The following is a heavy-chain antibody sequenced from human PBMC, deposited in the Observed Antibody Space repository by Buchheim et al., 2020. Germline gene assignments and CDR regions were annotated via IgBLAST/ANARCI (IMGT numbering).Heavy chain of an antibody. CDR3: ARVIFDWLSFDY. D-gene: IGHD3-9*01. Sequence: EVQLVESGGGLVQPGGSLRLPCAASGFTFSSYWMSWVRQAPGKGLECLANIKKDGSEEYYVDSVKGRFTIHRDNAKNSLYLQMNSLRAEDTAVYYCARVIFDWLSFDYWGQGTL. CDR2: IKKDGSEE. V-gene: IGHV3-7*01. J-gene: IGHJ4*02. CDR1: GFTFSSYW.